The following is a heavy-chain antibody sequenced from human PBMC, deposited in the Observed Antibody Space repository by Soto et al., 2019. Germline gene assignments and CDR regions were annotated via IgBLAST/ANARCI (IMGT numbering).Heavy chain of an antibody. D-gene: IGHD1-26*01. V-gene: IGHV1-69*05. J-gene: IGHJ5*02. CDR2: TIPIFGTA. Sequence: SVKVSCKASGGTFSSYAISWVRQAPGQGLEWMGGTIPIFGTANYADSVRGRFTISRDNANNSLYLQMNSLRAEDTAVYYCASHGGSYLYNWFDPWGQGTLVTVSS. CDR1: GGTFSSYA. CDR3: ASHGGSYLYNWFDP.